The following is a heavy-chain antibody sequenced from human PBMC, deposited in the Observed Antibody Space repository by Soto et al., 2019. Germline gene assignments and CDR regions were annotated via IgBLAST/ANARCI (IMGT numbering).Heavy chain of an antibody. V-gene: IGHV3-49*04. J-gene: IGHJ6*02. Sequence: QPGGSLRLSCTASGFTFGDYAMSWVRQAPGKGLEWVGFIRSKAYGGTTEYAASVKGRFTISRDDSKSIAYLQMNSLKTEDTDVYYCTRDRFTYYDFWSGYAGMDVWGQGTTVTVSS. D-gene: IGHD3-3*01. CDR3: TRDRFTYYDFWSGYAGMDV. CDR2: IRSKAYGGTT. CDR1: GFTFGDYA.